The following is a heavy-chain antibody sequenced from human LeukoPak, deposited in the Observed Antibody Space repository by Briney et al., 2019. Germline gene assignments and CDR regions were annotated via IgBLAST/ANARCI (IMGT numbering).Heavy chain of an antibody. CDR3: AKSGPYYFDY. V-gene: IGHV3-23*01. CDR2: ITESGGGA. J-gene: IGHJ4*02. CDR1: GFTFRSYG. Sequence: GGSLRLSCAASGFTFRSYGMSWVRQAPGEGLEWVSTITESGGGAYYADSVKGRFTISRDNSKTTVYLQMNSLRAEDTAVYYCAKSGPYYFDYWGQGTLVTVSS.